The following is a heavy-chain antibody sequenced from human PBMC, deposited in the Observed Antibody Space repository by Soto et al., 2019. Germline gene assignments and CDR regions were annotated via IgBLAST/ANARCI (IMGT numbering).Heavy chain of an antibody. Sequence: ASVKVSCKTSEYTFTDNYISWLRQAPGQGLEWMVCLNPNTGATDFAQRFQGRVTLTSDTSISTAYMELSRLTSDDTAVFDCARQSCSSTSCFYDYWGPGTLVTV. D-gene: IGHD2-2*01. CDR1: EYTFTDNY. CDR3: ARQSCSSTSCFYDY. CDR2: LNPNTGAT. J-gene: IGHJ4*02. V-gene: IGHV1-2*02.